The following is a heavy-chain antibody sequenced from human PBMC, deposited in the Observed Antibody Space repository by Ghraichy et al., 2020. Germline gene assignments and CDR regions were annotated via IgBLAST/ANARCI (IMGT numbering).Heavy chain of an antibody. J-gene: IGHJ6*02. CDR3: ARASSGYFYGMDV. D-gene: IGHD3-22*01. Sequence: GGSLRLSCAASGFTFSSYAMSWVRQAPGKGLEWVSAISGSGGGTYYADSVKGRFTISRDNSKNTLYLQMNSLRAEDTAVYYCARASSGYFYGMDVWGQGTTVTVSS. CDR2: ISGSGGGT. CDR1: GFTFSSYA. V-gene: IGHV3-23*01.